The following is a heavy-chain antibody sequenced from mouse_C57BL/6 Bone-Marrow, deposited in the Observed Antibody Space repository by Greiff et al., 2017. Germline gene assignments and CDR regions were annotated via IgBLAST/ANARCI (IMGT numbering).Heavy chain of an antibody. V-gene: IGHV14-4*01. D-gene: IGHD1-1*01. CDR2: IDPENGDT. J-gene: IGHJ3*01. Sequence: VQLQQSGAELVRPGASVKLSCTASGFNIKDDYMHWVKQRHEQGLEWIGWIDPENGDTEYASEFQGKATITADKSSNTAYLQLSSLTSEDTSVYYCTVFYYGSMWFAYWGQGTLVTVSA. CDR3: TVFYYGSMWFAY. CDR1: GFNIKDDY.